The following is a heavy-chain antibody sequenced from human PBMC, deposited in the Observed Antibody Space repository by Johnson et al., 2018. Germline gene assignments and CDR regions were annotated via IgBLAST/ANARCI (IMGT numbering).Heavy chain of an antibody. CDR2: ISYDGNNQ. CDR1: GFTFSSYD. V-gene: IGHV3-30*18. CDR3: AKGSGGHDAFDI. Sequence: QVQLVESGGGVVPPGRSLRLSCAASGFTFSSYDIHWFRQAPGKGLEWVAVISYDGNNQYYSDSVRGRFTISRDNSKNTLYLQMHGLRTEDTAVYYRAKGSGGHDAFDIWGQGTMVTVSS. J-gene: IGHJ3*02. D-gene: IGHD2-15*01.